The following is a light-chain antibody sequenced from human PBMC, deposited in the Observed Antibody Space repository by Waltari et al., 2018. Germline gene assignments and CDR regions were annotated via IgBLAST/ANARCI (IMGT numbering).Light chain of an antibody. CDR2: AAS. CDR3: QQYYSTPPWT. V-gene: IGKV1-NL1*01. J-gene: IGKJ1*01. Sequence: DIQMTQSPSSLSASVGARFTITCRASQGISNSLAWYQQRPGKAPKLLVYAASRLEGGVPSRFSGSGSGTDYTLTISSLQPEDFATYYCQQYYSTPPWTFGQGTKVEIK. CDR1: QGISNS.